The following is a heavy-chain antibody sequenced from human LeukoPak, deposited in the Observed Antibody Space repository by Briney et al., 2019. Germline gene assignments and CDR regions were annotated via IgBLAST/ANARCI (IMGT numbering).Heavy chain of an antibody. J-gene: IGHJ5*01. Sequence: SETLSLTCSVSGDSVSGFYWNWIRQSPGTGLEWIGNIHYSGNSNYNPSLKSRVTMSIDTSRNQFFLKLNSVTAADTAVYYCVLAPNSNWFDFWGQGTQVTVSS. CDR3: VLAPNSNWFDF. D-gene: IGHD2-8*01. CDR1: GDSVSGFY. V-gene: IGHV4-59*08. CDR2: IHYSGNS.